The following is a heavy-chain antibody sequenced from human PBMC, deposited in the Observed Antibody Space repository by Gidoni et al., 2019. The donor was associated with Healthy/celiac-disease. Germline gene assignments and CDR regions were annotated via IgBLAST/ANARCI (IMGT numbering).Heavy chain of an antibody. Sequence: QVQLVQSGAEVKKPGASVKVSCKASGYTFTSYDINWVRQATGQGLEWMGWMNPNSGNTGYSQKFQGRVTMTRNTSISTAYMELSSLRSEDTAVYYCARGRALKSGSYYGLFGYWGQGTLVTVSS. D-gene: IGHD1-26*01. CDR1: GYTFTSYD. J-gene: IGHJ4*02. CDR3: ARGRALKSGSYYGLFGY. V-gene: IGHV1-8*01. CDR2: MNPNSGNT.